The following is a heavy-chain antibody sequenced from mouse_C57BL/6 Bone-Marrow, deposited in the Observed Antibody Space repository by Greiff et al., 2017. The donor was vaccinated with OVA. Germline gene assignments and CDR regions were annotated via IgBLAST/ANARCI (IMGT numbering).Heavy chain of an antibody. J-gene: IGHJ1*03. CDR3: ARADGNYLYFDV. CDR1: GYAFSSYW. CDR2: IYPGDGDT. V-gene: IGHV1-80*01. D-gene: IGHD2-1*01. Sequence: QVQLQQSGAELVKPGASVKISCKASGYAFSSYWMNWVKQRPGKGLEWIGQIYPGDGDTNYNGKFKGKATLTADKSSSTAYMQLSSLTSEDSAVYFCARADGNYLYFDVWGTGTTVTVSS.